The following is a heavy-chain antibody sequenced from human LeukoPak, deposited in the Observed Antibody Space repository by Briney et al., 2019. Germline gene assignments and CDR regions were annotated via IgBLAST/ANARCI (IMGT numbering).Heavy chain of an antibody. J-gene: IGHJ4*02. Sequence: GGSLRLSCTGSGFTFSTSGMNWVRQAPGKGLDWISYISSSSDTIVYADSVKGRFTSSRDNAKNSLYLQMNSLRVEDTAVYYCASPLGDSVFYWGQGTLVTVSS. CDR2: ISSSSDTI. D-gene: IGHD4-17*01. CDR1: GFTFSTSG. V-gene: IGHV3-48*04. CDR3: ASPLGDSVFY.